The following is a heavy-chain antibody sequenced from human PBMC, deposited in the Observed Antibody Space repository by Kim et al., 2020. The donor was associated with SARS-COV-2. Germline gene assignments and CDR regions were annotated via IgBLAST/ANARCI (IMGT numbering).Heavy chain of an antibody. CDR2: IKQDGSEK. D-gene: IGHD6-13*01. CDR1: GFTFSSYW. V-gene: IGHV3-7*01. J-gene: IGHJ1*01. Sequence: GGSLRLSCAASGFTFSSYWMTWVRQAPGKGLEWVANIKQDGSEKYYVDSVKGRFTISRDNAKASLYLQMTSLRGEDTAVYYCARDSAAPNRDGAEYFHPWGQGTLVTVSS. CDR3: ARDSAAPNRDGAEYFHP.